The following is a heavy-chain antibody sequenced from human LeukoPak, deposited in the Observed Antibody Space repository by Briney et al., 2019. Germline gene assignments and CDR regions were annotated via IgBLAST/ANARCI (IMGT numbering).Heavy chain of an antibody. CDR2: INHSGST. D-gene: IGHD5-24*01. V-gene: IGHV4-4*02. CDR1: GGSISSSNW. Sequence: SGTLSLTCAVSGGSISSSNWWSWVRQPPGKGLEWIGEINHSGSTNYNPSLKSRVTISVDTSKNQFSLKLSSVTAADTAVYYCARGRARDGYNDHWYFDLWGRGTLVTVSS. CDR3: ARGRARDGYNDHWYFDL. J-gene: IGHJ2*01.